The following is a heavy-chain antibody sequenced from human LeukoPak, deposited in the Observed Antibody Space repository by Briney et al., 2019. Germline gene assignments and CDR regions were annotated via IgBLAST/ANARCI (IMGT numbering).Heavy chain of an antibody. CDR3: ARLVATQLRWFDP. CDR2: IYYSGST. J-gene: IGHJ5*02. V-gene: IGHV4-39*01. Sequence: PSETLSLTCTVSGVSISSGGYYWGWIRQPPGKGLEWIGSIYYSGSTYYNPSLKSRVTISVDTSKNQFSLKLSSVTAADTAVYYCARLVATQLRWFDPWGQGTLVTVSS. CDR1: GVSISSGGYY. D-gene: IGHD5-12*01.